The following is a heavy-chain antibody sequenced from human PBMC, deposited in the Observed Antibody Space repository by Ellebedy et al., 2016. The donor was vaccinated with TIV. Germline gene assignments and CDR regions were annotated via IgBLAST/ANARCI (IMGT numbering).Heavy chain of an antibody. D-gene: IGHD2-15*01. CDR1: GFTFSRYN. J-gene: IGHJ4*02. CDR3: AKASSGTHCSGGICYSNYFDN. V-gene: IGHV4-59*04. CDR2: IYYSGST. Sequence: GSLRLSCAASGFTFSRYNMMWVRQHPGKGLEWIGYIYYSGSTYYNPSLKSRVTTSLDTSKSQISLNLSSVTAADTGLYYCAKASSGTHCSGGICYSNYFDNWGQGTLVTVSS.